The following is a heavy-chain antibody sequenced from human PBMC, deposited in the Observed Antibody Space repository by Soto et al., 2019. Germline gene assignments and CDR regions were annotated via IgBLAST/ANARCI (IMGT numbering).Heavy chain of an antibody. J-gene: IGHJ1*01. CDR3: ARTSGDYGLSKYFQH. V-gene: IGHV4-31*01. CDR2: IYYSGTT. Sequence: QVQLQESGPGLVEPSQTLSLICTVSGDSISSGDYYWSWIRQLPGKGLEWIGYIYYSGTTFHNPSLKSLVSISVDTSKNLFSLKLSSMTAAHTAVYYCARTSGDYGLSKYFQHWGQGNLVTVSS. CDR1: GDSISSGDYY. D-gene: IGHD4-17*01.